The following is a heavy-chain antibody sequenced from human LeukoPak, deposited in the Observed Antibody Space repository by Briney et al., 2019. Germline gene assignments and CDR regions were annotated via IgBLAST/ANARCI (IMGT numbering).Heavy chain of an antibody. CDR1: GGFISTFH. J-gene: IGHJ6*02. V-gene: IGHV4-59*08. CDR2: NHNTGST. Sequence: PSETLSLTCTVSGGFISTFHWSWIRQPPGRGLEWIGFNHNTGSTNYNPSLNSRVTISVDTSKNQFFLKLSSVTAADTAVYYCARHVHCSGGSCYRYGMDDWGQGTTVTVSS. CDR3: ARHVHCSGGSCYRYGMDD. D-gene: IGHD2-15*01.